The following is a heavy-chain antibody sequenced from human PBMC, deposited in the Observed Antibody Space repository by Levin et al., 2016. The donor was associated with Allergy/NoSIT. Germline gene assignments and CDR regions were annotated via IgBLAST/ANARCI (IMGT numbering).Heavy chain of an antibody. J-gene: IGHJ5*02. D-gene: IGHD2-8*01. Sequence: WIRQPPGKGLEWIGEINHSGSTNYNPSLKSRVTISVDTSKNQFSLKLSSVTAADTAVYYCARRTAYCTNGVCTNWFDPWGQGTLVTVSS. V-gene: IGHV4-34*01. CDR2: INHSGST. CDR3: ARRTAYCTNGVCTNWFDP.